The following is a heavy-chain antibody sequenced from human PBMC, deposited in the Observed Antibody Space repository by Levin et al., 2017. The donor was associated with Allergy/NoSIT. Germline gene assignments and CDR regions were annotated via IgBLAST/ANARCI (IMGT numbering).Heavy chain of an antibody. CDR3: ARVSDFWSGYTFDY. V-gene: IGHV4-31*03. D-gene: IGHD3-3*01. Sequence: SETLSLTCTVSGGSISSGGYYWSWIRQHPGKGLEWIGYIYYSGSTYYNPSLKSRVTISVDTSKNQFSLKLSSVTAADTAVYYCARVSDFWSGYTFDYWGQGTLVTVSS. J-gene: IGHJ4*02. CDR2: IYYSGST. CDR1: GGSISSGGYY.